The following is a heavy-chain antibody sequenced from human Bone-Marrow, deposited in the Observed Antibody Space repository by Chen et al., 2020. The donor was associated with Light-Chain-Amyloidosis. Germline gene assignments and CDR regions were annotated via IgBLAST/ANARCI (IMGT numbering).Heavy chain of an antibody. CDR1: GSTFPNYW. J-gene: IGHJ4*02. D-gene: IGHD5-12*01. Sequence: EVQLEQSGPDVKKPGESLTISCKGSGSTFPNYWIGWVRQMPGKGLEWMGVIYPDDSDARYSPSFEGQVTISADKSITTAYLQWRSLKASDTAMYYCARRRDGYNFDYWGQGTLVTVSS. V-gene: IGHV5-51*01. CDR2: IYPDDSDA. CDR3: ARRRDGYNFDY.